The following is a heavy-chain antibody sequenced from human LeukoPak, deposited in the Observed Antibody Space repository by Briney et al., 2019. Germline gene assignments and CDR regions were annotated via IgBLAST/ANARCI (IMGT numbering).Heavy chain of an antibody. D-gene: IGHD2-2*01. J-gene: IGHJ6*03. CDR2: INPNSGGT. V-gene: IGHV1-2*02. CDR1: GYTFTGYY. Sequence: ASVKVSCKXSGYTFTGYYMHWVRQAPGQGLEWMGWINPNSGGTNYSQKFQGRVTMTRDTSISTAYMELSRLRSDDTAVYYCATQGLRYCSSTSCLYYYYYYYMDVWGKGTTVTVSS. CDR3: ATQGLRYCSSTSCLYYYYYYYMDV.